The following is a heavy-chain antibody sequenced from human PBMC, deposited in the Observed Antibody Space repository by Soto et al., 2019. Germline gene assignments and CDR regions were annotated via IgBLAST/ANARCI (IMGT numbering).Heavy chain of an antibody. CDR3: ARRTGGDGTFDY. J-gene: IGHJ4*02. Sequence: SETLSLTCAVYGGSFSGYYWSWVRQPPGKGLEWIGEINHSGSTNYNPTLTSRVTMSVDTSTNHFSLRLSSVTAADTAVYYCARRTGGDGTFDYWGQGALVTVSS. D-gene: IGHD2-8*02. V-gene: IGHV4-34*01. CDR2: INHSGST. CDR1: GGSFSGYY.